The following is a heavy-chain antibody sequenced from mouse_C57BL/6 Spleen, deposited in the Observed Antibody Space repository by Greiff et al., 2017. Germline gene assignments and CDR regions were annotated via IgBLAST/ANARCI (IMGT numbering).Heavy chain of an antibody. J-gene: IGHJ4*01. Sequence: QVQLQQPGAELVKPGASVKMSCKASGYTFTSYWITWVKQRPGQGLEWIGDIYPGSGSTNYNEKFKSKATLTVDTSSSTAYMQLSSLTSEDSAVYYCARRYGGTYGAMDYWGQGTSVTVSS. V-gene: IGHV1-55*01. D-gene: IGHD1-1*02. CDR2: IYPGSGST. CDR3: ARRYGGTYGAMDY. CDR1: GYTFTSYW.